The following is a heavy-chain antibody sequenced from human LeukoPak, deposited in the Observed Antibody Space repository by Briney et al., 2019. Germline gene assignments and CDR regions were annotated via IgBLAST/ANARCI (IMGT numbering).Heavy chain of an antibody. CDR1: GYSFTSYW. D-gene: IGHD3-9*01. Sequence: GESLKISCKGSGYSFTSYWISWVRQMTGKGLEWMGRIDPSDSYTNYSPSFQGHVTISADKSISTAYLQWSSLKASDTAMYYCARHGQGLTGYSWFDPWGQGTLVTVSS. CDR3: ARHGQGLTGYSWFDP. CDR2: IDPSDSYT. J-gene: IGHJ5*02. V-gene: IGHV5-10-1*01.